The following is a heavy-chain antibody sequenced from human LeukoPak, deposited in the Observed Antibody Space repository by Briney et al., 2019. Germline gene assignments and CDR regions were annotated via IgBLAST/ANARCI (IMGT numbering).Heavy chain of an antibody. CDR3: ARDRGGAYDFWSGYYTGYFDY. CDR2: IGSSSSTI. V-gene: IGHV3-48*01. Sequence: GGSLRLSCAASGFTFSSYSMNWVRQAPGKGLEWVSYIGSSSSTIYYGDSVKGRFTISRDNAKNSLYLQMNSLRVEDTAVYYCARDRGGAYDFWSGYYTGYFDYWGQGTLVTVSS. CDR1: GFTFSSYS. J-gene: IGHJ4*02. D-gene: IGHD3-3*01.